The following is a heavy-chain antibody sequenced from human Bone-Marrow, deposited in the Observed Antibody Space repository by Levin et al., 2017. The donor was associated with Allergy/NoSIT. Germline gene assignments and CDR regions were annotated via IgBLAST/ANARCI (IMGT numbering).Heavy chain of an antibody. J-gene: IGHJ6*02. CDR3: ARDPSPHKRDFWSGYSNYYYGLDV. V-gene: IGHV3-33*01. CDR1: GFTFSNSG. CDR2: TWSFGSNR. Sequence: SCVASGFTFSNSGMHWVRQAPGKGLEWLAVTWSFGSNRYYADSVKGRFTISRDSSKNTLYLQMNSLRVEDTAVYYCARDPSPHKRDFWSGYSNYYYGLDVWGQGTTVTVSS. D-gene: IGHD3-3*01.